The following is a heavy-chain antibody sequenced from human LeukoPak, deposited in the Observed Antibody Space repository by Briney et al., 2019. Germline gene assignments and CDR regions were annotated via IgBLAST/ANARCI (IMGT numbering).Heavy chain of an antibody. CDR2: SSGSGDST. D-gene: IGHD1-26*01. V-gene: IGHV3-23*01. CDR3: AKSMRGTYYSCFDH. Sequence: QPGGSLRLSCAASGFTFGSYGMSWVRQTPGKGLEWVSGSSGSGDSTYYADSVKGRFTISRDNSKNTLYLQMNSLRAEDTAVYYCAKSMRGTYYSCFDHWGQGTLVTVSS. CDR1: GFTFGSYG. J-gene: IGHJ4*02.